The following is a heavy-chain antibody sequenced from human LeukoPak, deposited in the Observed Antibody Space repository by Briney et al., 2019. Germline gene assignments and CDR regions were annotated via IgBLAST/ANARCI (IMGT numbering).Heavy chain of an antibody. CDR1: GYTFTSYY. V-gene: IGHV1-46*01. CDR2: INPSGGST. CDR3: ARACRKEMATLYAFDI. J-gene: IGHJ3*02. D-gene: IGHD5-24*01. Sequence: ASVKVSCKASGYTFTSYYMHWVRQAPGQGLEWMGIINPSGGSTSYAQKFQGRVTMTRDTSTSTVYMELSSLRSEDTAVYYCARACRKEMATLYAFDIWGQGTMVTVSS.